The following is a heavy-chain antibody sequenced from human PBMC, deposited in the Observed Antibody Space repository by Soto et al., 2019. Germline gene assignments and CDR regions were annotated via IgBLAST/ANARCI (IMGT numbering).Heavy chain of an antibody. CDR3: VRDLVDYGGMDV. CDR2: IFHIGTT. V-gene: IGHV4-38-2*02. J-gene: IGHJ6*02. CDR1: GYSISSGYY. D-gene: IGHD2-8*02. Sequence: QVHLQESGPGLVKPSETLSLTCVVSGYSISSGYYWGWVRQPPGKGLEWIGNIFHIGTTYYNPSLRSRATMSVDTSKNQFSLSVSSVTAADTAVYYCVRDLVDYGGMDVWGPGTTVTVSS.